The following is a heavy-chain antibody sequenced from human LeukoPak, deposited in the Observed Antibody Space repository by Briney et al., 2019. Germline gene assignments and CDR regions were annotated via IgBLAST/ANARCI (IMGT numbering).Heavy chain of an antibody. D-gene: IGHD3/OR15-3a*01. CDR2: ISSSGSTV. V-gene: IGHV3-48*03. CDR1: GFTFSSYE. CDR3: AKLLRDVTIYDF. J-gene: IGHJ1*01. Sequence: GGSLRLSCAASGFTFSSYEMNWVRQAPGKGLEWVSYISSSGSTVYYADSVKGRFSVSRDNAKNSLFLQMNPLRVDDTAFYYCAKLLRDVTIYDFWGPGALVTVSS.